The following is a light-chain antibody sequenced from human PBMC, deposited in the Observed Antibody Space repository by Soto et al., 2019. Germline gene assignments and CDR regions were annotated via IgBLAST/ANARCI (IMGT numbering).Light chain of an antibody. V-gene: IGKV3-11*01. CDR3: QQRSDWPPIT. J-gene: IGKJ5*01. CDR2: DAS. Sequence: ETVLTQSPGTLSLSPGERATLSCSASQSVGSYLAWYPQTPGQAPRLLIYDASNRATGIPARFSGSGSGTDFTLTISRLEPEDFAVYYWQQRSDWPPITFGQGKRLEIK. CDR1: QSVGSY.